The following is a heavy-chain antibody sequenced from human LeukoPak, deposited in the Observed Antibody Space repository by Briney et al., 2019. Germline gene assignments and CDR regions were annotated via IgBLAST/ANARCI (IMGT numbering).Heavy chain of an antibody. Sequence: GGSLRLSCAASGFTFSSYSMNWVRQAPGKGLEWVSSISSSSSYIYYAGSVKGRFTISRDNAKNSLYLQMNSLRAEDTAVYYCAXDDIVVVPAAASAEYFQXWGQGXLVTVS. CDR1: GFTFSSYS. J-gene: IGHJ1*01. CDR3: AXDDIVVVPAAASAEYFQX. V-gene: IGHV3-21*01. D-gene: IGHD2-2*01. CDR2: ISSSSSYI.